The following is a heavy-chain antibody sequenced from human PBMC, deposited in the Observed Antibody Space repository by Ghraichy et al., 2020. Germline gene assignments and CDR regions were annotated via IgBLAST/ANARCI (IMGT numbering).Heavy chain of an antibody. CDR1: GFTFSSYV. CDR2: ISYDGSNK. J-gene: IGHJ4*02. Sequence: RGSCAASGFTFSSYVMHWVRQAPGKGLEWVAVISYDGSNKYYADSVKGRFTISRDNSKNTLYLQMNSLRAEDTAVYYCARPPMVRGGHYFDYWGQGTLVTVSS. D-gene: IGHD3-10*01. CDR3: ARPPMVRGGHYFDY. V-gene: IGHV3-30-3*01.